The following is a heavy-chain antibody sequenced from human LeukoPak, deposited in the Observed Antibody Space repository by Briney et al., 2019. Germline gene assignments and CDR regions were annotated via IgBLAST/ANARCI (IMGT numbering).Heavy chain of an antibody. V-gene: IGHV1-69*05. J-gene: IGHJ6*03. Sequence: GASVKVSCKASGGTFSSYAISWVRQAPGQGLEWMGGIIPIFGTANYAQKFQGRVTITTDESTSTAYMELSSLRSEDTAVYYGASRGGNYVDYYYMDVWGKGTTVTVSS. CDR1: GGTFSSYA. CDR3: ASRGGNYVDYYYMDV. CDR2: IIPIFGTA. D-gene: IGHD1-26*01.